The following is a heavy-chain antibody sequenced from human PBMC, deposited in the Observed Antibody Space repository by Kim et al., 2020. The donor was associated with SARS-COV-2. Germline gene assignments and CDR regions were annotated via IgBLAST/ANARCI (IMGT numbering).Heavy chain of an antibody. CDR2: IKQDGSEK. CDR1: GFTFSSYW. Sequence: GGSLRLSCAASGFTFSSYWMSWVRQAPGKGLEWVANIKQDGSEKYYVDSVKGRFTISRDNAKNSLYLQMNSLRAEDTAVYYCARGETYYYFWSGYYGFDYWGQGTLVTVSS. CDR3: ARGETYYYFWSGYYGFDY. J-gene: IGHJ4*02. V-gene: IGHV3-7*03. D-gene: IGHD3-3*01.